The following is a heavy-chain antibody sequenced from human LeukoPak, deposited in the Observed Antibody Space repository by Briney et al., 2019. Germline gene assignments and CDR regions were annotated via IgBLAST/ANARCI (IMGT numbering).Heavy chain of an antibody. CDR3: ATYDSWSGYNIAY. CDR1: GFTLSSRW. J-gene: IGHJ4*02. CDR2: INRDGSEK. D-gene: IGHD3-3*01. Sequence: GGSLRLSCVVSGFTLSSRWMMWVRQAPGEGLEWMTNINRDGSEKNYVDSVKGRFTITRDNAENSLYLQMNSLKVEDSAIYYCATYDSWSGYNIAYWGQGTLVAVSP. V-gene: IGHV3-7*03.